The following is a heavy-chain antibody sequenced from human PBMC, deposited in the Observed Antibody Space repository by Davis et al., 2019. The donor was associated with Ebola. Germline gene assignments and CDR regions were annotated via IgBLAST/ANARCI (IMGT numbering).Heavy chain of an antibody. D-gene: IGHD3-22*01. CDR2: ISDSGVGT. CDR3: AMEALVTMIE. J-gene: IGHJ4*02. Sequence: GGSLRLSCAASGFTFSSYAMSWVRQAPGKGLEWVSSISDSGVGTYYADSVKGRFTISRDNSKNTLYLQMNSVRAEDTAVYYCAMEALVTMIEWGQGTLVTVSS. V-gene: IGHV3-23*01. CDR1: GFTFSSYA.